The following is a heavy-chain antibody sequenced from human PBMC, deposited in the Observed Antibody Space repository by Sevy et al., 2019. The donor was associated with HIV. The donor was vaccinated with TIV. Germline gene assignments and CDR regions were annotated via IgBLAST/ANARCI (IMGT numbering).Heavy chain of an antibody. V-gene: IGHV5-51*01. CDR1: GYSFTSHW. CDR3: ATSRSGYFDGSGYYIY. J-gene: IGHJ4*01. D-gene: IGHD3-22*01. Sequence: GESLKICCQGSGYSFTSHWIAWVRQMPGKGLEWMGIIYPDDSDTRYSPSFQGQVTFSADKSIFTAYLQWSSLKASDTAIYYCATSRSGYFDGSGYYIYWGQGTQVTVSS. CDR2: IYPDDSDT.